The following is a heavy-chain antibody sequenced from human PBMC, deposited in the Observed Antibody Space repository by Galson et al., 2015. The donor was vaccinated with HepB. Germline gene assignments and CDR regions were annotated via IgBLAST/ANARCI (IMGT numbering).Heavy chain of an antibody. V-gene: IGHV3-53*04. CDR3: ARDYYGSGSYPYEALDI. CDR2: IYSGGTK. CDR1: GFTVSRIY. Sequence: SLRLSCAASGFTVSRIYMSWVRQAPGKGLEWVSVIYSGGTKYYAESVKGRFIISRHNSKNTLYLQMNSLRAEDTAVYYCARDYYGSGSYPYEALDIWGQGTMVTVSS. D-gene: IGHD3-10*01. J-gene: IGHJ3*02.